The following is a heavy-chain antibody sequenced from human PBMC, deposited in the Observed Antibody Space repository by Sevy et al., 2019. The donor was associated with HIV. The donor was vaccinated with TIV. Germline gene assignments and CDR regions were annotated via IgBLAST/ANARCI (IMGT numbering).Heavy chain of an antibody. Sequence: ASVKVSCKASGYTFTSYGISWVRQAPGQGLEWMGWISAYNGNTNYAQKLQGRVTMTTDTSTSTAYMELRSLRSDDTAVYYCARTPYYDFWSGYQYYFDYWGQRTLVTVSS. V-gene: IGHV1-18*01. CDR3: ARTPYYDFWSGYQYYFDY. D-gene: IGHD3-3*01. J-gene: IGHJ4*02. CDR1: GYTFTSYG. CDR2: ISAYNGNT.